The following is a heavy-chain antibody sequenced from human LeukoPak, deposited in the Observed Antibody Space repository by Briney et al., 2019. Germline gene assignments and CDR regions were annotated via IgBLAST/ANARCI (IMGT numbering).Heavy chain of an antibody. CDR3: AVGQMTFDY. CDR2: IKQDGSET. CDR1: GFTFISYW. Sequence: GGSLRLSCTASGFTFISYWMTWVRQPPGKGLELVANIKQDGSETYYVDSVKGRFTISRDNAKNSLYLQMNSLRGEDTAVYYCAVGQMTFDYWGQGTLVTVSS. D-gene: IGHD2-15*01. J-gene: IGHJ4*02. V-gene: IGHV3-7*01.